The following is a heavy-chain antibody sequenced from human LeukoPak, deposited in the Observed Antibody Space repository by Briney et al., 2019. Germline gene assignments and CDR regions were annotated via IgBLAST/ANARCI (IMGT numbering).Heavy chain of an antibody. CDR1: GFTFSNYA. D-gene: IGHD5-18*01. J-gene: IGHJ4*02. Sequence: GSLRLSCAASGFTFSNYAMSWVRQVPGKGLEWVSVISGSGSSTYYADSVKGRFTISRDNSKNTLYLQMNSLRAEDTAVYFCAKDSASYGRFDYWGQGTLVTVSS. V-gene: IGHV3-23*01. CDR3: AKDSASYGRFDY. CDR2: ISGSGSST.